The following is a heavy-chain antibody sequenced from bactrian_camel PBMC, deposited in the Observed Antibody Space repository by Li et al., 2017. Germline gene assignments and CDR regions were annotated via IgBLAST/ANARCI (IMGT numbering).Heavy chain of an antibody. Sequence: QLVESGGGSIKAGGSLRLACVTFGYWSTMCMGWFRQAPGKQEREGVASILSEGRLGYAESVKGRFTISADKAKNMVYLQMNSLKSEGTALYYCATTGFDFWGQGTQVTVSP. CDR1: GYWSTMC. CDR2: ILSEGRL. V-gene: IGHV3S63*01. J-gene: IGHJ4*01. D-gene: IGHD5*01. CDR3: ATTGFDF.